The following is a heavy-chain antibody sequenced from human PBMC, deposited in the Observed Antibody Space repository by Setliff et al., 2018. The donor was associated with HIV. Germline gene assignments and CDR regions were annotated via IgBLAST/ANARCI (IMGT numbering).Heavy chain of an antibody. V-gene: IGHV4-59*08. CDR1: GGSISTYY. CDR2: IYYSGSA. CDR3: ASGREAVAGALHFDY. J-gene: IGHJ4*02. Sequence: SETLSLTCTVSGGSISTYYWSWIRQPPGKGLEWIGYIYYSGSAYYSPSLKSRVTISVDTSKNQFSLKLSSVTAADTAVYYCASGREAVAGALHFDYWGQGPLVTVSS. D-gene: IGHD6-19*01.